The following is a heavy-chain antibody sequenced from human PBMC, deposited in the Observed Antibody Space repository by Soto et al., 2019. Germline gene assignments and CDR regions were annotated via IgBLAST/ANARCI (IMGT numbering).Heavy chain of an antibody. V-gene: IGHV3-15*01. CDR3: TALNDYSNRYYYGMDV. CDR2: IKSKTDGGTT. D-gene: IGHD4-4*01. J-gene: IGHJ6*02. CDR1: GFTFSNAW. Sequence: AGGSLRLSCAASGFTFSNAWMSWVRQAPGKGLEWVGRIKSKTDGGTTDYAAPVKGRFTISRDDSKNTLYLQMNSLKTEDTAVYYCTALNDYSNRYYYGMDVWGQGTTVTVSS.